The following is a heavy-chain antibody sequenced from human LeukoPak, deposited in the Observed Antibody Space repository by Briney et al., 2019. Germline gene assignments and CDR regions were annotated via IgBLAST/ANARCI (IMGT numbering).Heavy chain of an antibody. CDR3: ARESRNYYMDV. V-gene: IGHV1-69*05. CDR2: IIPIFGTA. D-gene: IGHD2-2*01. J-gene: IGHJ6*03. CDR1: GGTFSIYA. Sequence: EASVTVSFKASGGTFSIYAISWVRQAPGQGLEWMGGIIPIFGTANYAQKFQGRVTITRDMSTSTVYMELSSLRSEDTAVYYCARESRNYYMDVWGKGTTVTVSS.